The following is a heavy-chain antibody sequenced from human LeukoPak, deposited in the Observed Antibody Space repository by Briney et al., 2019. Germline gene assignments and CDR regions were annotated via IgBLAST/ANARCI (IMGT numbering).Heavy chain of an antibody. V-gene: IGHV3-23*01. CDR3: AKGSYFGSGRYYFDY. J-gene: IGHJ4*02. CDR1: GFTFSTYA. CDR2: ISGNGGST. D-gene: IGHD3-10*01. Sequence: GGSLRLSCAASGFTFSTYAMSWVRQAPGKGLEWVSAISGNGGSTYYADSVKGRFTVSRDNSKNTLYLQMNSLRAEDTAVYYCAKGSYFGSGRYYFDYWGQGTLVTVSS.